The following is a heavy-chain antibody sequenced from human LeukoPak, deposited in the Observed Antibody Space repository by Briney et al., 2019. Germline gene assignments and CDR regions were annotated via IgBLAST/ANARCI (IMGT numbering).Heavy chain of an antibody. CDR1: GGTFSSYA. CDR2: IIPIFGTA. V-gene: IGHV1-69*13. D-gene: IGHD2-2*01. CDR3: ARTQQLGYCSSTSCPYYYYYGMDV. Sequence: SVKVSCKASGGTFSSYAISWVRQAPGQGLEWMGGIIPIFGTANYAQKFQGRVTITADESTSTAYMELSSLRSEDTAVYYCARTQQLGYCSSTSCPYYYYYGMDVWGQGTTVTVSS. J-gene: IGHJ6*02.